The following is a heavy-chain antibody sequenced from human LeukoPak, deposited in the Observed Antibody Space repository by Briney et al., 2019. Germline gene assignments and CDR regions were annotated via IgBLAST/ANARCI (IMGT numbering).Heavy chain of an antibody. CDR1: GFTFDDYA. Sequence: GGSLRLSCAASGFTFDDYAMRWVRQAPGKGLEWVSGISWNSGSIGYADSVKGRFTISRDNAKNSLYLQMNSLRAEDTALYYCAKDKYSYRSYGMDVWGQGTTVTVSS. V-gene: IGHV3-9*01. CDR3: AKDKYSYRSYGMDV. J-gene: IGHJ6*02. D-gene: IGHD5-18*01. CDR2: ISWNSGSI.